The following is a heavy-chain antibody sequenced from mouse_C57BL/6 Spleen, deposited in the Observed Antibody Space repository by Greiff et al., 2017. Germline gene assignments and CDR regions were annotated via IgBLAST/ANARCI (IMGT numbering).Heavy chain of an antibody. CDR3: ARPSLHRNYDLYAMDY. CDR1: GFTFTDYY. CDR2: IRNKANGYTT. V-gene: IGHV7-3*01. D-gene: IGHD2-5*01. J-gene: IGHJ4*01. Sequence: EVKLQESGGGLVQPGGSLSLSCAASGFTFTDYYMSWVRQPPGKALEWLGFIRNKANGYTTEYSASVKGRITISRDNSQSILYLQMNALRAEDSATYYCARPSLHRNYDLYAMDYWGQGTSVTVSS.